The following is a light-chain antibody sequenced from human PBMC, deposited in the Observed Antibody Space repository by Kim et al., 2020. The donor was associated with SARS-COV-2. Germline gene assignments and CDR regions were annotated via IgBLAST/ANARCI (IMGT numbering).Light chain of an antibody. V-gene: IGKV1-9*01. CDR1: QGISSY. J-gene: IGKJ5*01. CDR2: DAS. Sequence: QLTQSPSSLSASVGDRVTITCRASQGISSYLAWYQQKPGEDPKLLIYDASTLQSGVPSRFSGSGSETDFTLTITSLQPEDFATYYCQQHDDYPLTFGQGTKLDIK. CDR3: QQHDDYPLT.